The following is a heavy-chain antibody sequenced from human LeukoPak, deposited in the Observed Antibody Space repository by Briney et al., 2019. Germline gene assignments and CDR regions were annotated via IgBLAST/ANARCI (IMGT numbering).Heavy chain of an antibody. J-gene: IGHJ6*04. V-gene: IGHV3-23*01. CDR2: ISGSGGST. CDR3: AELGITMIGGV. D-gene: IGHD3-10*02. CDR1: GVTFSSYA. Sequence: GGSLRLSCAASGVTFSSYAMTWVRQAPGKGLEWVSAISGSGGSTYYADSVKGRFTISRDNAKNSLYLQMNSLRAEDTAVYYCAELGITMIGGVWGKGTTVTISS.